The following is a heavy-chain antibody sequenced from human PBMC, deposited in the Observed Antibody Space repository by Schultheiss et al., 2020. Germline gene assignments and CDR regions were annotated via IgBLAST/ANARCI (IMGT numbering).Heavy chain of an antibody. Sequence: GGSLRLSCAASGFTLSDYDIHWVRQGTGKGLEWVSAIHSAGDTYYPGSVKGRFTISRENAKNTLYLQMNSLRAEDTAVYYCAKEGRVRGVQATDYYYYGMDVWGQGTTVTVAS. J-gene: IGHJ6*02. V-gene: IGHV3-13*04. CDR1: GFTLSDYD. D-gene: IGHD3-10*01. CDR3: AKEGRVRGVQATDYYYYGMDV. CDR2: IHSAGDT.